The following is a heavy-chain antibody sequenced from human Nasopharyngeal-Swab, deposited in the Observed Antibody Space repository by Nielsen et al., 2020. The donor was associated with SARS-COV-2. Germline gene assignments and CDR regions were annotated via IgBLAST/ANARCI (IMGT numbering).Heavy chain of an antibody. D-gene: IGHD6-19*01. CDR2: ISGSGGTI. CDR3: AKGYSSGWVPYEY. Sequence: SGVSGCTFSNYALNWVRQAPGQGLEWVSGISGSGGTIYYVDSVKGRFTISRDNSRNSLYLHMSNLRAEDTAIYYCAKGYSSGWVPYEYWGQGTLVTVSS. CDR1: GCTFSNYA. V-gene: IGHV3-23*01. J-gene: IGHJ4*02.